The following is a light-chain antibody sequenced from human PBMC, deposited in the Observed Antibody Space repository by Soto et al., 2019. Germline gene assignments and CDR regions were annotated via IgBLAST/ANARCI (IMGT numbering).Light chain of an antibody. Sequence: QSVLTQPASVSGSPGQSITISCTGTSSDIGGYNYVSWYQQHPGEAPKLIIFEVTYRPSGVSNRFSGSRSGQTASLTISGLQAEDEADYYCSSYTTRKTRVFGTGTKLTVL. V-gene: IGLV2-14*01. CDR2: EVT. CDR3: SSYTTRKTRV. J-gene: IGLJ1*01. CDR1: SSDIGGYNY.